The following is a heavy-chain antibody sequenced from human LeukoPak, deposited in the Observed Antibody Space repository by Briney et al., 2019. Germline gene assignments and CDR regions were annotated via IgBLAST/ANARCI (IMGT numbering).Heavy chain of an antibody. CDR1: GGSISSYY. CDR2: IYYSGST. J-gene: IGHJ1*01. Sequence: SETLSLTCTVSGGSISSYYWSWIRQPPGKGLEWIGYIYYSGSTNYNPSLKSRVTISVDTSKNQFSLKLSSVTAADTAAYYCATLYYYDSSGYFGFQHWGQGTLVTVSS. V-gene: IGHV4-59*01. D-gene: IGHD3-22*01. CDR3: ATLYYYDSSGYFGFQH.